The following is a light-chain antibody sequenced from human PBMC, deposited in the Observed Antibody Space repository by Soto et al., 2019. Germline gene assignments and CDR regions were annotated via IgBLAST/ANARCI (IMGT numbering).Light chain of an antibody. CDR3: MQSLKFPLFT. CDR1: QRLLHSDGKPY. V-gene: IGKV2D-29*01. Sequence: DIVMTQTPLSLAVTPGQPASISCKSLQRLLHSDGKPYLCWYLQKPCQPQQLLIYEVSNRFSGVQDRFSGSGAGTDFTLKSSRVEAVDVGVYYCMQSLKFPLFTFGPGTKVDIK. CDR2: EVS. J-gene: IGKJ3*01.